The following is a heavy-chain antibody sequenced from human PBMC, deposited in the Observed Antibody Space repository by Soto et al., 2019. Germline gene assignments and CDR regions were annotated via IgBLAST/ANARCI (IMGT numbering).Heavy chain of an antibody. CDR2: MNPNSGNT. J-gene: IGHJ6*03. D-gene: IGHD3-22*01. CDR3: ASVPFITMIGSSFYYHYMDV. Sequence: QVQVVQSGAEVKKPGASVKVSCKASGYTFTSYDVTWVRQAPGQGLEWMGWMNPNSGNTGYAQKLQGRVTMTRDTTISPSYIELSSLTTDDTAVYYSASVPFITMIGSSFYYHYMDVWAKGTTVTVSS. V-gene: IGHV1-8*01. CDR1: GYTFTSYD.